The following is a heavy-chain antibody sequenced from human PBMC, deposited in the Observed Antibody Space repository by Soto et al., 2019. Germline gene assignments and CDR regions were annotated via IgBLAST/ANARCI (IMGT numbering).Heavy chain of an antibody. CDR3: ARDYYDILTGPQRVYDAFDI. Sequence: PGGSLRLSCAASEFTFSSYTMYWVRQAPGKGLEWVAGISNDGGNTYYPDSVKGRFTISRDNSKNTLYLEMNSLRAEDTAVYYCARDYYDILTGPQRVYDAFDIWGQGTMVTVSS. CDR1: EFTFSSYT. CDR2: ISNDGGNT. J-gene: IGHJ3*02. V-gene: IGHV3-30-3*01. D-gene: IGHD3-9*01.